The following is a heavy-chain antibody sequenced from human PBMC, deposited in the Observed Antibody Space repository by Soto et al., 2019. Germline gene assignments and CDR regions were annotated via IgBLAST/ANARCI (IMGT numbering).Heavy chain of an antibody. J-gene: IGHJ5*02. CDR3: ARSDWFDP. CDR2: IKSDGSST. CDR1: GFTFSTYW. Sequence: LRLSCAASGFTFSTYWMHWVRQAPGKGLVWVSRIKSDGSSTSYADSVKGRFTISRDDAKNTLYLQMNSLRVEDTAVYYCARSDWFDPWGQGTLVTVSS. V-gene: IGHV3-74*01.